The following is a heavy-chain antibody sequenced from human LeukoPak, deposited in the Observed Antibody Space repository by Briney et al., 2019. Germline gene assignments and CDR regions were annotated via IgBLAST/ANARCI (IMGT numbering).Heavy chain of an antibody. J-gene: IGHJ4*02. CDR2: MNPNSGNT. D-gene: IGHD3-22*01. Sequence: ASVKVSCKASGYTFTSYDINWVRQATGQGLEWMGWMNPNSGNTGYAQKFQGRVTMTRNTSISTAYMELSSLRSEDTAVYYCARGHRPIDYFDYWGQGTLVTVSS. CDR3: ARGHRPIDYFDY. V-gene: IGHV1-8*01. CDR1: GYTFTSYD.